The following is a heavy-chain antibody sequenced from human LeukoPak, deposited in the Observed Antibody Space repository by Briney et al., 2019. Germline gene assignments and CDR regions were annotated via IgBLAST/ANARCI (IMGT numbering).Heavy chain of an antibody. CDR1: GGTFSSYA. D-gene: IGHD2-2*01. J-gene: IGHJ3*02. Sequence: GSSVKVSCKASGGTFSSYAISWVRQAPGQGLEWMGGIIPIFGTANYAQKFQGRVTITADESTSTAYMELSSLRSEDTAVYYCASGSRVPAAQGYAFDIWGQGTVVTVSS. V-gene: IGHV1-69*01. CDR3: ASGSRVPAAQGYAFDI. CDR2: IIPIFGTA.